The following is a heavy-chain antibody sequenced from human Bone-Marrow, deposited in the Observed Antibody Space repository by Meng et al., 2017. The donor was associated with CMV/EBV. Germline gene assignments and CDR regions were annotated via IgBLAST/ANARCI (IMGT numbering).Heavy chain of an antibody. CDR2: IYYSGST. D-gene: IGHD3-16*01. V-gene: IGHV4-39*07. J-gene: IGHJ5*02. CDR1: GGDCSRISYC. CDR3: ARGGYDYVWGSWGWFDP. Sequence: GQELSQPSQPSSLTRTVCGGDCSRISYCWGWIRQPPGEGLEWIGSIYYSGSTYYNPSLKSRVTISVDTSKNQFSLKLSSVTAADTAVYYCARGGYDYVWGSWGWFDPWGQGTLVTVSS.